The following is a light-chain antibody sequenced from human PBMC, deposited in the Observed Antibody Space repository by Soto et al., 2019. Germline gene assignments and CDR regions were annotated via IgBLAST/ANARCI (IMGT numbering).Light chain of an antibody. CDR1: QSVTNSY. Sequence: EIVLTQSPGTLSLSPGERATLSCRASQSVTNSYLAWYQQKPGQAPRLLIFGASNRATGIPDRFSGSGAGKDVPRTISRLEPEEFAVYYWQQYGSSRTFGLGTKVEI. J-gene: IGKJ1*01. CDR2: GAS. V-gene: IGKV3-20*01. CDR3: QQYGSSRT.